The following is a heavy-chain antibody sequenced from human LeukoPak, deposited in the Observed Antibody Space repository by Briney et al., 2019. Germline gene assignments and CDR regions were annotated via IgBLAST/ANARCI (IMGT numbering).Heavy chain of an antibody. CDR2: IKSKTDGGTT. CDR1: GFTFSNAW. J-gene: IGHJ4*02. D-gene: IGHD6-19*01. CDR3: AKDLSSPIAVAYYFDY. Sequence: GGSLRLSCAASGFTFSNAWMSWVRQAPGKGLEWVGRIKSKTDGGTTDYAAPVKGRFTISRDNSRNTLYLQMNSLRAEDTAVYYCAKDLSSPIAVAYYFDYWGQGTLVTVSS. V-gene: IGHV3-15*01.